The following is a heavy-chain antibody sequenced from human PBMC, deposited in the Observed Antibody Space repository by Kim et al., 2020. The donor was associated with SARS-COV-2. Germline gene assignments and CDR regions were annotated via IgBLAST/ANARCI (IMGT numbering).Heavy chain of an antibody. J-gene: IGHJ3*02. Sequence: SVKVSCKASGGTFSSYAISWVRQAPGQGLEWMGGIIPIFGTANYAQKFQGRVTITADESTSTAYMELSSLRSEDTAVYYCARGGLTARYAFDIWGQGTMVTVSS. V-gene: IGHV1-69*13. CDR3: ARGGLTARYAFDI. CDR1: GGTFSSYA. D-gene: IGHD3-16*01. CDR2: IIPIFGTA.